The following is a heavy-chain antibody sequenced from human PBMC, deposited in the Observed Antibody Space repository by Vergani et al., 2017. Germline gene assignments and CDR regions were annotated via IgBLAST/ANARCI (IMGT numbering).Heavy chain of an antibody. CDR3: ARGSRGAGYNGPDS. J-gene: IGHJ4*02. Sequence: QVQLQESGPGLVKPSQTLSLTCTVSGASMSSVGYYWTWIRQSAGKRLEWIGDILGSGTANYNPSLQGRVSMSVATSKNLFSLSLSAVNATDPALYYCARGSRGAGYNGPDSWGQGTRVTVSS. D-gene: IGHD6-13*01. CDR1: GASMSSVGYY. V-gene: IGHV4-61*02. CDR2: ILGSGTA.